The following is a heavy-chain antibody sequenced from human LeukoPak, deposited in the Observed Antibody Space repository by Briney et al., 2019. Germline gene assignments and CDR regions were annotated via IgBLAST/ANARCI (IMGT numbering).Heavy chain of an antibody. Sequence: PGGSLRLSCAASRFTFDDYAMHWVRQAPGKGLEWVSGISWNSGSIGYADSVKGRFTISRDNAKNSLYLQMNSLRAEDTALYYCAKDMQYQLLLGWFDPWGQGTLATVSS. CDR2: ISWNSGSI. D-gene: IGHD2-2*01. CDR3: AKDMQYQLLLGWFDP. CDR1: RFTFDDYA. J-gene: IGHJ5*02. V-gene: IGHV3-9*01.